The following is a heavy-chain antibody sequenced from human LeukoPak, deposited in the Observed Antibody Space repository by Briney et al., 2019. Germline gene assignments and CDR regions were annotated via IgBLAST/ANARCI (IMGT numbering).Heavy chain of an antibody. CDR2: IRSKANNYAT. CDR3: TRREQWLGYWHFDL. CDR1: GFTFSGSA. D-gene: IGHD6-19*01. V-gene: IGHV3-73*01. J-gene: IGHJ2*01. Sequence: GGSLKLSCAASGFTFSGSAIHWVRQASGKGLEWVGRIRSKANNYATAYAASVKGRFTISRHESKNTAYLQMNSLKTEDTAVYYCTRREQWLGYWHFDLGGRGSLVTVS.